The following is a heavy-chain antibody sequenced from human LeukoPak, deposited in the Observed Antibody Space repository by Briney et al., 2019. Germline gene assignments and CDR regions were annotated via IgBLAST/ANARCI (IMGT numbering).Heavy chain of an antibody. V-gene: IGHV4-59*01. D-gene: IGHD3-22*01. CDR2: IYYSGSI. Sequence: PSETLSLTCTVSGASISSYYWSWIRQPPGKGLECIGDIYYSGSIKYNPSLKSRVTMSVDTSKNQFSLKLSSVTAADTAIYYCARENPSGCYNRPIDYWGQGTLVTVSS. CDR1: GASISSYY. J-gene: IGHJ4*02. CDR3: ARENPSGCYNRPIDY.